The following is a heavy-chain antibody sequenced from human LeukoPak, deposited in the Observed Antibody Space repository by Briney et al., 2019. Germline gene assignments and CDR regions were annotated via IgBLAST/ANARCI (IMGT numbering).Heavy chain of an antibody. V-gene: IGHV4-39*01. Sequence: PSETLSLMCTVSGGSKRIENDYGHWIRQPAGKGREWIGWIYQSENTYCNPSLKSRLTMSIEPSKNQFFLKVNSVTAAHTATYYCARQGNGYSRVDYWGQGTLVTVSS. CDR2: IYQSENT. J-gene: IGHJ4*02. D-gene: IGHD5-24*01. CDR1: GGSKRIENDY. CDR3: ARQGNGYSRVDY.